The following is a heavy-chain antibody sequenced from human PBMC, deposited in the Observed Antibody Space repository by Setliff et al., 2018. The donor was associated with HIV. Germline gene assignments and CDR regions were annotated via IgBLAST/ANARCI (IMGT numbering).Heavy chain of an antibody. D-gene: IGHD6-19*01. CDR2: IPHSGYT. V-gene: IGHV4-59*01. J-gene: IGHJ6*03. CDR3: AGEFSERSPNPEHYYYYMDV. Sequence: SETLSLTCNVSGGSIGSYHWAWIRQSPGKGLEYIGNIPHSGYTNYNPSLKSRLNMSVDTSNYQISLRLTAVTAADTAVYYCAGEFSERSPNPEHYYYYMDVWGKGTTVTVSS. CDR1: GGSIGSYH.